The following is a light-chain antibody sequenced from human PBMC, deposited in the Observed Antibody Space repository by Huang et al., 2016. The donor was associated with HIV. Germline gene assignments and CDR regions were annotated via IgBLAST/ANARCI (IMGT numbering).Light chain of an antibody. V-gene: IGKV1-39*01. CDR1: PSITTY. Sequence: DIQMTQSPSSLSASVGDRFTITCRASPSITTYLNWYQQKPGKAPTLLSSATDSLQSGVPSRFSGRGSGTEFTLTISSLQPDDFATYYCQQGYTTSWTFGPGTKVE. CDR2: ATD. CDR3: QQGYTTSWT. J-gene: IGKJ1*01.